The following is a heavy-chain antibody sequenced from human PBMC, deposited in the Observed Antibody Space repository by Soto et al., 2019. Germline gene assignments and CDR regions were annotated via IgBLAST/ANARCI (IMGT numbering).Heavy chain of an antibody. CDR2: IYYSGST. V-gene: IGHV4-31*03. CDR3: ARALGYCISTSCYIYYFDY. D-gene: IGHD2-2*02. Sequence: SETLSLTCTVSGGSISSGCYYWSWIRQHPGKGLEWIGYIYYSGSTYHNPSLKSRVTISVGTSKNQFSLKLSSVTAADTAVYYCARALGYCISTSCYIYYFDYWGQGTLVTVSS. CDR1: GGSISSGCYY. J-gene: IGHJ4*02.